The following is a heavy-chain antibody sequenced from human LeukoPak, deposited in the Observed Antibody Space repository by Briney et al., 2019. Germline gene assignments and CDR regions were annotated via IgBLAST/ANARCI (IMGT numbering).Heavy chain of an antibody. V-gene: IGHV4-4*02. J-gene: IGHJ6*02. CDR2: IYHSGST. Sequence: PSGTLSLTCAVSGGSISSSNWWSWVRQPPGKGLEWIGEIYHSGSTNYNPSLKSRVTISVDKSKNQFSLKLSSVTAADTAVYYCARVGPTTYYYYGMDVWGQGTTVTVSS. CDR1: GGSISSSNW. CDR3: ARVGPTTYYYYGMDV. D-gene: IGHD1-26*01.